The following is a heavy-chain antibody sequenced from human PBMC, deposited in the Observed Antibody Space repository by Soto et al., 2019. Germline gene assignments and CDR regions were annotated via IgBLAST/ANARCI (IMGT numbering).Heavy chain of an antibody. D-gene: IGHD2-15*01. V-gene: IGHV1-69*01. CDR3: ARRPYCSGGSCYWGGDWFDP. J-gene: IGHJ5*02. CDR1: GGTFSSYA. Sequence: QVQLVQSGAEVKKPGSSVKVSCKASGGTFSSYAISWVRQAPGQGLEWMGGIIPIFGTANYAQKFQGRVTITADESTSTAYRELSSLRSEETAVYYCARRPYCSGGSCYWGGDWFDPWGQGTLVTVSS. CDR2: IIPIFGTA.